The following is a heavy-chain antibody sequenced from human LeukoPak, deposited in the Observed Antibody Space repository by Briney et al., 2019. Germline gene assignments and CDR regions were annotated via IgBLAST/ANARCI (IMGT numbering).Heavy chain of an antibody. J-gene: IGHJ6*03. CDR1: GGAISSSSYY. V-gene: IGHV4-39*01. CDR3: ARVVPNYYYYYMDV. CDR2: IYYSGST. D-gene: IGHD2-15*01. Sequence: SETLSLTCTVSGGAISSSSYYWGWIRQPPGKGLVWIGSIYYSGSTYYNPSLKSRVTISVDTSKNQFSLKLSSVTAADTAVYYFARVVPNYYYYYMDVWGKGTTVTVSS.